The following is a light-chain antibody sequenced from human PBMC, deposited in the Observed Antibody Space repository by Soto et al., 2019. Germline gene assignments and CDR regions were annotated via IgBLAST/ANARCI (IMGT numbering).Light chain of an antibody. V-gene: IGLV1-51*01. CDR3: GTWDSSLSAEV. J-gene: IGLJ1*01. CDR1: SSNIGNNY. Sequence: QSVLTQPPSVSAAPGQKVTISCSGSSSNIGNNYVSWYQQLPGTAPKLLIYDNNKRPSGIPDRFSGSKSGTSATLGITGLQTGDEADYYCGTWDSSLSAEVFGTGTKGHRP. CDR2: DNN.